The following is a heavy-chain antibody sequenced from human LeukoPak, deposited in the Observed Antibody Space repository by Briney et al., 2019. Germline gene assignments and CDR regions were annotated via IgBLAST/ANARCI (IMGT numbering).Heavy chain of an antibody. D-gene: IGHD3-10*01. Sequence: GSLRLSCAASGFTFSDYYMFWIRQATGTGLEWISYISNSGSTMYYADSVKGRFTISRDNAKNSLYLQMNSLRAEDTAVYYCARDALGSYDYWGQGTLVTVSS. CDR1: GFTFSDYY. J-gene: IGHJ4*02. CDR2: ISNSGSTM. CDR3: ARDALGSYDY. V-gene: IGHV3-11*01.